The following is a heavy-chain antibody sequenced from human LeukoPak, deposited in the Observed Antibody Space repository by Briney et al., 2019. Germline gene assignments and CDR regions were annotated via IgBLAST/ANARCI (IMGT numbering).Heavy chain of an antibody. V-gene: IGHV3-11*01. CDR1: GFTFSDYY. J-gene: IGHJ4*02. CDR2: ISSSGSTI. D-gene: IGHD4-17*01. CDR3: WRAGTLTTPDYFDY. Sequence: GGSLRLSCAASGFTFSDYYMSWIRQAPGKGLEWVSYISSSGSTIYYADSVKGRFTISRDNAKNSLYLQMNSLRAEDTAVYYCWRAGTLTTPDYFDYWGQGTLVTVSS.